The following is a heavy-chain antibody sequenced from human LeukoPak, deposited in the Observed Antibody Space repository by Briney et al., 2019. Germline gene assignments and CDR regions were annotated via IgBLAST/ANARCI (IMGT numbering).Heavy chain of an antibody. Sequence: GGSLRLSCAASGFTFSTYWMGWVRQAPGKGLEWVAFIRYDGSNKYYADSVKGRFTISRDNSKNTLYLQMNSLRAEDTAVYYCAKGRSGSYWPGFDYWGQGTLVTVSS. V-gene: IGHV3-30*02. CDR2: IRYDGSNK. CDR1: GFTFSTYW. J-gene: IGHJ4*02. D-gene: IGHD1-26*01. CDR3: AKGRSGSYWPGFDY.